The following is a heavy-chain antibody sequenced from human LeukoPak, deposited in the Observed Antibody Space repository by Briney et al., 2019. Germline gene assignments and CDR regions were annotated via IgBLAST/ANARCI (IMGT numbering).Heavy chain of an antibody. D-gene: IGHD1-7*01. CDR2: IIPIFGTA. Sequence: GASVKVSCKASGGTFSSYAISWVRQAPGQGLEWMGGIIPIFGTANYAQKFQGRVTITADESTSTAYMELSSLRSEDTAVYYCARDARRGVELKAFDIWGQGTMVTVSS. V-gene: IGHV1-69*13. CDR3: ARDARRGVELKAFDI. CDR1: GGTFSSYA. J-gene: IGHJ3*02.